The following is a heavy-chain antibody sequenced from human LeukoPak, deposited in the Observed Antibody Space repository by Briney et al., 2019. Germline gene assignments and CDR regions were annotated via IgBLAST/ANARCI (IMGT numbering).Heavy chain of an antibody. CDR1: GYTFTSYD. Sequence: GASVKVSCKASGYTFTSYDINWVRQATGQGLEWMGWMNPNSGNTGYAQKFQGRVTMTRNTSISTAYMELSSLRSEDTAVYYCARRIAAAGPNWFDPWGQGTLVTVSS. CDR2: MNPNSGNT. D-gene: IGHD6-13*01. CDR3: ARRIAAAGPNWFDP. J-gene: IGHJ5*02. V-gene: IGHV1-8*01.